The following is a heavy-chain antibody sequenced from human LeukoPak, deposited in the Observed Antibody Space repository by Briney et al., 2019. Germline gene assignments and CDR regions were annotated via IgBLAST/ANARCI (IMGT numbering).Heavy chain of an antibody. J-gene: IGHJ4*02. V-gene: IGHV4-59*11. CDR3: ARDNWGSLDY. CDR2: DSNNGNI. D-gene: IGHD7-27*01. Sequence: PSETLSLTCTVSGSSISSHSWGWIRRPPGKGLEWIGYDSNNGNINYNPALKSRVTISVDTSKRQISLNLRSVTAADTAVYYCARDNWGSLDYWGQGTLVTVSS. CDR1: GSSISSHS.